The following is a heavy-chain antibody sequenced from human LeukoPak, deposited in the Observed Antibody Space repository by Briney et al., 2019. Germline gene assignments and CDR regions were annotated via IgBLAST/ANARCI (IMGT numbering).Heavy chain of an antibody. V-gene: IGHV1-8*01. CDR2: MNPNSGNT. J-gene: IGHJ5*02. CDR3: ARALLADSSSWFDP. D-gene: IGHD6-13*01. CDR1: GYTFTSYD. Sequence: ASVKVSGTASGYTFTSYDINWVRQATGQGLEWMGWMNPNSGNTGYAQKFQGRVTITTDESTSTAYMELSSLRSEDTAVYYCARALLADSSSWFDPWGQGTLVTVSS.